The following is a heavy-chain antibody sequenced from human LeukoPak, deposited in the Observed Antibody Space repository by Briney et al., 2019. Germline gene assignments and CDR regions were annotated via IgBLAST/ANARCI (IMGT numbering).Heavy chain of an antibody. CDR3: ARIGYSSSSLDY. J-gene: IGHJ4*02. D-gene: IGHD6-6*01. V-gene: IGHV3-7*01. CDR1: GFTFRIYW. CDR2: IKQDGSVK. Sequence: PGGSLRVSCAASGFTFRIYWMTWVRQAPGKGLEWVANIKQDGSVKYYLDSVKGRFTISGDNAKNSVYQQMNRLRAEDTGVYNCARIGYSSSSLDYWGQGILVTVSS.